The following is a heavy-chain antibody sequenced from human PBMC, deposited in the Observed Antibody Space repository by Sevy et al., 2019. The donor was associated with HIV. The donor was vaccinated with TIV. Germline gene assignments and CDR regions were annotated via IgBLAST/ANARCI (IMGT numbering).Heavy chain of an antibody. CDR2: ISWNSGNI. J-gene: IGHJ6*02. D-gene: IGHD2-21*01. V-gene: IGHV3-9*01. Sequence: GGSLRLSCAASGFKFNDFAMHWVRQAPGKGLEWVSGISWNSGNIDYEDSVKGRFTISRDNAKNSLYLQMNSLRTEDTAWYYCAKDIGCGWGQGCYFSGMDLWGQGTTVTVSS. CDR1: GFKFNDFA. CDR3: AKDIGCGWGQGCYFSGMDL.